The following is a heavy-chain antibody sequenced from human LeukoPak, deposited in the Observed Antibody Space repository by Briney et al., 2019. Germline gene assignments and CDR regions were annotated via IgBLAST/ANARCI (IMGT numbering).Heavy chain of an antibody. Sequence: SVKVSCKASGGTFSSYAISWVRQAPGQGLDWMGGIIPIFGTANYAQKFQGRVTITADESTSTAYMELSSLRSEDTAVYYCARSPYSYGQFPFDYWGQGTLVTVSS. J-gene: IGHJ4*02. CDR2: IIPIFGTA. CDR3: ARSPYSYGQFPFDY. V-gene: IGHV1-69*01. CDR1: GGTFSSYA. D-gene: IGHD5-18*01.